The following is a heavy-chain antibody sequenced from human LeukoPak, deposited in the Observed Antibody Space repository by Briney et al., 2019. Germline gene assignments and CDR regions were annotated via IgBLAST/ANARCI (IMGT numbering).Heavy chain of an antibody. CDR3: ARAEIAAAGKYYYYYGMDV. Sequence: PSETLSLTCTVSNSSISSGYYWGWIRQPPGTGLEWIGSIFRSGSTNYNPSLKSRVTISVDTSKNQFSLKLSSVTAADTAVYYCARAEIAAAGKYYYYYGMDVWGQGTTVTVSS. J-gene: IGHJ6*02. V-gene: IGHV4-38-2*02. CDR2: IFRSGST. D-gene: IGHD6-13*01. CDR1: NSSISSGYY.